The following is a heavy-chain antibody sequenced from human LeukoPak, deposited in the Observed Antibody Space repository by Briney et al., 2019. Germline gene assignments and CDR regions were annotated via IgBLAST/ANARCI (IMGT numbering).Heavy chain of an antibody. CDR2: IYYSGST. D-gene: IGHD3-9*01. J-gene: IGHJ3*02. CDR3: ARRAAYYDILTGYYKGRGAVDI. CDR1: GGSISSYY. Sequence: PSETLSLTCTVSGGSISSYYWSWIRQPPGKGLEWIGYIYYSGSTNYNPSLKSRVTISVDTSKNQFSLKLSSVTAADTAVYYCARRAAYYDILTGYYKGRGAVDIWGQGTMVTVSS. V-gene: IGHV4-59*01.